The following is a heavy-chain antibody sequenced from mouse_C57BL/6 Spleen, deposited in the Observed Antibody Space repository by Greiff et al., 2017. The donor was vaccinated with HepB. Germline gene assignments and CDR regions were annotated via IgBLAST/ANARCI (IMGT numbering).Heavy chain of an antibody. CDR1: GYTFTDYN. D-gene: IGHD1-1*01. V-gene: IGHV1-18*01. Sequence: EVKLQESGPELVKPGASVKIPCKASGYTFTDYNMDWVKQSHGKSLEWIGDINPNNGGTIYNQKFKGKATLTVDKSSSTAYMELRSLTSEDTAVYYCARRYYGSRGAWYFDYWGQGTTLTVSS. CDR3: ARRYYGSRGAWYFDY. J-gene: IGHJ2*01. CDR2: INPNNGGT.